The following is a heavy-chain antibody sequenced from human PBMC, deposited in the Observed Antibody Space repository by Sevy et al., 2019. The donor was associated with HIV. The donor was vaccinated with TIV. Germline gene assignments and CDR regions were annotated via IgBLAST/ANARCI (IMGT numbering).Heavy chain of an antibody. CDR1: GFTFRKYG. V-gene: IGHV3-33*01. CDR3: VRDPQINDIAESGIIH. J-gene: IGHJ4*02. CDR2: IWWDGSEK. D-gene: IGHD1-1*01. Sequence: GGSLRLSCAASGFTFRKYGMHWVRQAPGKGLEWVALIWWDGSEKYYADSVKGRFTISRDNSEDMMYLQMRSLRADDTAMYYCVRDPQINDIAESGIIHWGQGTLVTVSS.